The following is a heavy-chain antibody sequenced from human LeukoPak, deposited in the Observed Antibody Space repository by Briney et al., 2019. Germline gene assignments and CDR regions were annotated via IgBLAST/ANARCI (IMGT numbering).Heavy chain of an antibody. CDR2: ISYDGSNK. D-gene: IGHD5-12*01. Sequence: GRSLRLSCAASGFTFSSYAMHWVRRAPGKGLEWVAVISYDGSNKYYADSVKGRFTISRDNAKNSLYLQMNSLRAEDTALYYCAKGRNVDIVAPPDYWGQGTLVTVSS. CDR3: AKGRNVDIVAPPDY. CDR1: GFTFSSYA. V-gene: IGHV3-30-3*01. J-gene: IGHJ4*02.